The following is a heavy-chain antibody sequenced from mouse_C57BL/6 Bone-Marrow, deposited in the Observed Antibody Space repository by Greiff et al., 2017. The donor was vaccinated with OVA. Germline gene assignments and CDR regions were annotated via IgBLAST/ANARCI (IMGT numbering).Heavy chain of an antibody. J-gene: IGHJ2*01. V-gene: IGHV5-4*01. CDR1: GFTFSSYA. Sequence: EVQGVESGGGLVKPGGSLKLSCAASGFTFSSYAMSWVRQTPEKRLEWVATISDGGSYTYYPDNVKGRFTISRDNAKNNLYLQMSHLKSEDTAMYYCARDIDPWGQGTTLTVSS. D-gene: IGHD2-12*01. CDR2: ISDGGSYT. CDR3: ARDIDP.